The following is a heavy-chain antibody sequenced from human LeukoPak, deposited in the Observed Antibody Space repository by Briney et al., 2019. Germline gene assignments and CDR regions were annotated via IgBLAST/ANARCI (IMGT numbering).Heavy chain of an antibody. CDR3: ANYGSGSYRFDP. CDR2: IYYSGST. J-gene: IGHJ5*02. D-gene: IGHD3-10*01. CDR1: GGSVSSGSYY. Sequence: SETLSLTCTVSGGSVSSGSYYWTWIRQPPGKGLEWIGYIYYSGSTNYNPSLKSRVTISVDTSKNQFSLKLSSVTAADTAVYYCANYGSGSYRFDPWGQGTLVTVSS. V-gene: IGHV4-61*01.